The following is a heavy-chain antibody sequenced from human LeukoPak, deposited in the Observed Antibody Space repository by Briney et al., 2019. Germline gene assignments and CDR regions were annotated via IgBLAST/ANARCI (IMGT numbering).Heavy chain of an antibody. CDR3: AKGPRHHILPGHYKSHCFDF. Sequence: PSETLSLTCTVSGVSISSTTYCWGWIRQPPGKGLEWIGSIYSSGNTYYNASLKSRITISVDTSKNQFSLKLSYVAAADTAVYYCAKGPRHHILPGHYKSHCFDFWGPGNLVTVSS. V-gene: IGHV4-39*07. CDR2: IYSSGNT. D-gene: IGHD3-9*01. CDR1: GVSISSTTYC. J-gene: IGHJ4*02.